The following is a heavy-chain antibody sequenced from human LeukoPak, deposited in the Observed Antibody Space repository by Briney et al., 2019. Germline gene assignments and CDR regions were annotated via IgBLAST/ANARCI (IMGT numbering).Heavy chain of an antibody. Sequence: ASVKVSCKASGYTFTGYYIHWVRQAPGQGLEWMGWINPNNGGTDYAQNFQGRVTMTRDTSISTAYMELSRLRSDDTAIYYCARDLLQQHLVHHWSGPWGQGTLVTVSS. J-gene: IGHJ5*02. CDR1: GYTFTGYY. D-gene: IGHD6-13*01. CDR3: ARDLLQQHLVHHWSGP. V-gene: IGHV1-2*02. CDR2: INPNNGGT.